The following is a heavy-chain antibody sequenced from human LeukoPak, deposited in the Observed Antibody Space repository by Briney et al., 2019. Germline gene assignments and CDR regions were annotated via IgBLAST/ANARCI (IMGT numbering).Heavy chain of an antibody. CDR1: GFTVSSYA. Sequence: PGGSLRLSCAASGFTVSSYAMSWVRQAPGKGLEWVSAISGSGGSTYYADSVRGRFTISRDNSKNTLYLQMNSLRAEDTAVYYCASWELLPETYYFDYWGQGTLVTVSS. V-gene: IGHV3-23*01. D-gene: IGHD1-26*01. CDR3: ASWELLPETYYFDY. CDR2: ISGSGGST. J-gene: IGHJ4*02.